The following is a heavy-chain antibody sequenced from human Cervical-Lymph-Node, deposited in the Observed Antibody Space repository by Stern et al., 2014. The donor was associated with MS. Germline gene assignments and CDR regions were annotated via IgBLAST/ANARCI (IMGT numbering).Heavy chain of an antibody. J-gene: IGHJ6*02. Sequence: QVQLQESGPGLVKPSQTLSLTCTGACFSIRSADYPWSCVRQRPGKGLEWIGYIYNSGSTDYNPSLKSRVTISLDMSKNQFSLKLTSVTVADTAVYYCARDRGKSSDGMDVWGQGTTVTVSS. V-gene: IGHV4-31*03. CDR2: IYNSGST. CDR1: CFSIRSADYP. CDR3: ARDRGKSSDGMDV. D-gene: IGHD3-10*01.